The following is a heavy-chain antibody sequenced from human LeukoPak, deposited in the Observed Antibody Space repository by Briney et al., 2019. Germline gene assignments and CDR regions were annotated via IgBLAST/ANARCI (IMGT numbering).Heavy chain of an antibody. CDR2: MNPKRGNT. Sequence: GASVKVPCKASGYTFTRYDTYWVRQATGQGREGMGWMNPKRGNTGNAKKFHGRVNMTMKTSISTTYTDPSSLNSEGTAVSYCTRGVFLSGFDNWGQGTMVTVSS. CDR3: TRGVFLSGFDN. J-gene: IGHJ3*02. CDR1: GYTFTRYD. V-gene: IGHV1-8*01. D-gene: IGHD2/OR15-2a*01.